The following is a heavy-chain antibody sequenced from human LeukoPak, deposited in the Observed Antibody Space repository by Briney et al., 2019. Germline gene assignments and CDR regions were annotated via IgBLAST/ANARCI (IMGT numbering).Heavy chain of an antibody. J-gene: IGHJ4*02. V-gene: IGHV4-4*07. CDR2: IYTSGST. CDR1: GGSISSYY. D-gene: IGHD1-26*01. CDR3: ARTGIGVNGSYRYDY. Sequence: SENLSLTYTVTGGSISSYYWSWIRQPAGKGLEWIGRIYTSGSTNYNPSLKSRVTMSVDTSKNQFSLKLSSVTAADTAVYYCARTGIGVNGSYRYDYWGQGTLVTVSS.